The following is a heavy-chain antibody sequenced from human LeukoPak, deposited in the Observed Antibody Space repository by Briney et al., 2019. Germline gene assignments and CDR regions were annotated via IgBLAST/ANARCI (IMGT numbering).Heavy chain of an antibody. J-gene: IGHJ4*02. Sequence: GGSLRLSCAASGFTFSGYSMNWVRQAPGKGLEWVSSISSSSSYIYYADSVKGRFTISRDNAKNSLYLQMNSLRAEDTAVYYCARDSYYDILTGYHTGTFFDYWGQGTLVTVSS. CDR2: ISSSSSYI. D-gene: IGHD3-9*01. CDR3: ARDSYYDILTGYHTGTFFDY. V-gene: IGHV3-21*01. CDR1: GFTFSGYS.